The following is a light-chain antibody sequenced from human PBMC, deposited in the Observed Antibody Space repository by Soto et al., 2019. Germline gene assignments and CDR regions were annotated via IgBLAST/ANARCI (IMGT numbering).Light chain of an antibody. CDR3: QQYDNWPET. V-gene: IGKV3-15*01. J-gene: IGKJ1*01. CDR2: GAS. Sequence: EIVMTQSPATLSVSPGERATLSCRASQSVRSNLAWYQQKPGQAPRLLMYGASTRATGIPARFSGSGSGTEFTLPISSLQSEDFAVYYCQQYDNWPETFGQGTKVDIK. CDR1: QSVRSN.